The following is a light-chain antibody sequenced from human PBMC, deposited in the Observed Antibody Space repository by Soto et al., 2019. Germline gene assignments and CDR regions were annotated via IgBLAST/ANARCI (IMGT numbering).Light chain of an antibody. Sequence: DIHMTQSPSTLSAFVGDRVTITCRASQSTSTYLAWYQQKPGRTPKLLIYDVSTLESGVQSRFSGSGSGTEFTLTISSLQPDDSATYYCQQYNSYWTCGQGTKVDIK. CDR1: QSTSTY. J-gene: IGKJ1*01. CDR3: QQYNSYWT. CDR2: DVS. V-gene: IGKV1-5*01.